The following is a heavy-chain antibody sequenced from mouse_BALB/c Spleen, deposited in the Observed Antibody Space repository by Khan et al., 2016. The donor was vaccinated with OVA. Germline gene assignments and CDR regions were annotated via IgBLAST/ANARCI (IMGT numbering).Heavy chain of an antibody. D-gene: IGHD1-2*01. CDR2: ISPGSDDT. CDR1: GYIFTDYY. J-gene: IGHJ3*01. CDR3: ARRNYFGYTFAY. V-gene: IGHV1-77*01. Sequence: QVQLKESGAELARPGASVKLSCKASGYIFTDYYINWVKQRTGQGLEWIGEISPGSDDTYYNEKFKGKATLTADKSSSTAYMQLSRLTSEDSAVYFCARRNYFGYTFAYWGQGTLVTVSA.